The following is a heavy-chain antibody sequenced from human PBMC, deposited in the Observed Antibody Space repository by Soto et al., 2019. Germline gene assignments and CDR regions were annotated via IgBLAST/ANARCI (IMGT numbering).Heavy chain of an antibody. CDR3: ARELRGVSDALDI. CDR2: IKQDGSEK. V-gene: IGHV3-7*05. J-gene: IGHJ3*02. Sequence: GGSLRLSCAASGFTFSSYWMSWVRQAPGKGLEWVANIKQDGSEKYYVDSVKGRFTISRDNAKNSLYLQMNSLRAEDTAVYYCARELRGVSDALDIWGQGTMVTVSS. CDR1: GFTFSSYW.